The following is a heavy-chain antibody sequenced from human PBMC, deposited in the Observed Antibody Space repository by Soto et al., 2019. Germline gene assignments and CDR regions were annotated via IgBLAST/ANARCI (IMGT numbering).Heavy chain of an antibody. J-gene: IGHJ3*02. CDR2: ISGSGGST. V-gene: IGHV3-23*01. CDR1: GFTFSSYA. Sequence: PGGSLRLSCAASGFTFSSYAMSWVRQAPGKGLEWVSAISGSGGSTSYADSAKGRFTMSRDNAQNTLYLQMSSLRAEDTAAYYCAVLAGVTPLPDALDIWGQGTMVTVSS. D-gene: IGHD2-21*02. CDR3: AVLAGVTPLPDALDI.